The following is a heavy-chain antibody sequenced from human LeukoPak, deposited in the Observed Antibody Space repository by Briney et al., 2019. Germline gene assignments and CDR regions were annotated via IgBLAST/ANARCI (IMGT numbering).Heavy chain of an antibody. V-gene: IGHV4-59*08. Sequence: TSETLSLTCTVSGGSISSYYWSWIRQPPGKGLEWIGYIYYSGSTNYNPSLKSRVTISVDTSKNQLSLKLSSVTAADTAVYYCASTVTTSSYYYYYYMDVWGKGTTVTVSS. D-gene: IGHD4-17*01. J-gene: IGHJ6*03. CDR1: GGSISSYY. CDR2: IYYSGST. CDR3: ASTVTTSSYYYYYYMDV.